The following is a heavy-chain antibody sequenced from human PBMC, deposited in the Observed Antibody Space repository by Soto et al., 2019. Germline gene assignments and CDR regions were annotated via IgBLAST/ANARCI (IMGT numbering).Heavy chain of an antibody. V-gene: IGHV4-34*01. D-gene: IGHD6-13*01. CDR3: ARSPYLAAAPDV. J-gene: IGHJ6*02. CDR1: GGSFSGYY. Sequence: SETLSLTGAVYGGSFSGYYWSWIRQPPGKGLEWIGNINHSRTTNYNPSLKSRVTISVDKSKNQFSLKLSSVTAADTAVYYCARSPYLAAAPDVWGQGTTVTVSS. CDR2: INHSRTT.